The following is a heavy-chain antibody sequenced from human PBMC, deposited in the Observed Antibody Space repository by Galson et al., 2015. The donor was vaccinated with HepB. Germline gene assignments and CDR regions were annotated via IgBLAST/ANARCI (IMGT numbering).Heavy chain of an antibody. CDR2: IYHSGST. CDR3: ARGSAVAGTGFPYFDY. Sequence: LSLTCTVSGYSIGSGYYWGWIRQPPGKGLEWIGSIYHSGSTYYNPSLKSRVTISVDTSKNQFSLKLSSVTAADTAVYYCARGSAVAGTGFPYFDYWGQGTLVTVSS. CDR1: GYSIGSGYY. V-gene: IGHV4-38-2*02. J-gene: IGHJ4*02. D-gene: IGHD6-19*01.